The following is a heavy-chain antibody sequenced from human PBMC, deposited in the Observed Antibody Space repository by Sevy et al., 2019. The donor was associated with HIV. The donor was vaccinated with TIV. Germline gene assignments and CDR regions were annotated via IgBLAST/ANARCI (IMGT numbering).Heavy chain of an antibody. CDR3: ARLRWDLVVVPGATPGCYFDS. Sequence: SETLSITCTVSGDSINTYYWSWIRQPPGKGLEWIGYVSHSGNTNYNPSLKSRVSMSVDTSTNQFSLKVKSVTAADTAVYYCARLRWDLVVVPGATPGCYFDSRGQGTLVTVSS. D-gene: IGHD2-2*02. V-gene: IGHV4-59*08. CDR1: GDSINTYY. CDR2: VSHSGNT. J-gene: IGHJ4*02.